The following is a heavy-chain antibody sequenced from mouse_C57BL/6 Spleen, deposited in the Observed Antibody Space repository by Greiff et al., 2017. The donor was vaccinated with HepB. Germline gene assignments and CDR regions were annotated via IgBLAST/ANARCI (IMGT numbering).Heavy chain of an antibody. Sequence: EVKLMESGGDLVKPGGSLKLSCAASGFTFSSYGMSWVRQTPDKRLEWVATISSGGSYTYYPDSVKGRFTISRDNAKNTLYLQMSSLKSEDTAMYYCARHGDGYYGYFDYWGQGTTLTVSS. CDR3: ARHGDGYYGYFDY. CDR1: GFTFSSYG. V-gene: IGHV5-6*01. CDR2: ISSGGSYT. D-gene: IGHD2-3*01. J-gene: IGHJ2*01.